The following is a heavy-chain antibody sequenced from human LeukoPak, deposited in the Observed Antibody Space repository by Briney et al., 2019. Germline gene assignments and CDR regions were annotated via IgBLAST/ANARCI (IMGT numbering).Heavy chain of an antibody. D-gene: IGHD3-22*01. Sequence: SETLSLTCTVSGGSISSGSYYWSWIRQPPGKGLEWIGEINHSGSTNYNPSLRTRVTISVDTSKNQFSLKLSSVTAADTAVYYCARDRAYYHDSSDFFFPLDYWGRGTLVTVSS. CDR2: INHSGST. CDR3: ARDRAYYHDSSDFFFPLDY. CDR1: GGSISSGSYY. J-gene: IGHJ4*02. V-gene: IGHV4-39*07.